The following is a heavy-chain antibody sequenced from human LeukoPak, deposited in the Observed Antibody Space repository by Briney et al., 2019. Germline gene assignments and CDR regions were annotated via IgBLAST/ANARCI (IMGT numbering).Heavy chain of an antibody. Sequence: GGSLRLSCAASGFSFSTYAMSWVRQAPGKGLEWVSAISGNAISTYYADSVKGRFTISRDNSKNTVYLQMNSLRAEDTAVYYCAKYSLAYYDSSGYTDYWGQGTLVTVSS. CDR3: AKYSLAYYDSSGYTDY. CDR2: ISGNAIST. D-gene: IGHD3-22*01. V-gene: IGHV3-23*01. CDR1: GFSFSTYA. J-gene: IGHJ4*02.